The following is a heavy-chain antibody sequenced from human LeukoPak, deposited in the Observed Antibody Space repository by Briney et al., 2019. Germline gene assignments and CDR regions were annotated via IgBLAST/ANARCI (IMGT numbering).Heavy chain of an antibody. J-gene: IGHJ3*02. Sequence: ASVKVSCKASGGTFSSYAISWVRQAPGQGLAWMGGIIPIFGTANYAQKFQGRVTITADESTSTAYMELSSLRSEDTAVYYCARETASLRFLEWLSDAFDIWGQGTMVTVSS. D-gene: IGHD3-3*01. CDR2: IIPIFGTA. V-gene: IGHV1-69*13. CDR3: ARETASLRFLEWLSDAFDI. CDR1: GGTFSSYA.